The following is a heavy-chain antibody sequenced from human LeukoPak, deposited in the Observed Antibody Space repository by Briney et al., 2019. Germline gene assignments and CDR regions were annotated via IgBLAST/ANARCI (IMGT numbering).Heavy chain of an antibody. CDR3: ARDRCSSTSCYLAYYYYGMDV. CDR2: IYTSGST. D-gene: IGHD2-2*01. CDR1: GGSISSGSYY. V-gene: IGHV4-61*02. Sequence: SETLSLTCTVSGGSISSGSYYWSWIRQPAGEGLEWIGRIYTSGSTNYNPSLKSRVTISVDTSKNQFSLKLSSVTAADTAVYYCARDRCSSTSCYLAYYYYGMDVWGQGTTVTVSS. J-gene: IGHJ6*02.